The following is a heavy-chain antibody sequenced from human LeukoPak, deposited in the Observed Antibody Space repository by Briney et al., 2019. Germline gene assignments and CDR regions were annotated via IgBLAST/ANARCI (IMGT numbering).Heavy chain of an antibody. CDR3: ARTRSYSRDV. CDR1: GFTLNTYA. V-gene: IGHV3-48*04. Sequence: PGGSLRLSCAASGFTLNTYAMTWVRQAPGKGLECVSYISSSNRTIYYTDSVKGRFTISRDSATNSLYLQMNSLRAEDTAVYYCARTRSYSRDVWGKGTTVTVSS. CDR2: ISSSNRTI. J-gene: IGHJ6*03. D-gene: IGHD3-3*01.